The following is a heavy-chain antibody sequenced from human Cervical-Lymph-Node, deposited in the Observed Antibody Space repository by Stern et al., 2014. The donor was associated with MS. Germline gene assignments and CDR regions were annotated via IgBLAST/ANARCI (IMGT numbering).Heavy chain of an antibody. Sequence: VQLVESGGGVVQPERSLRLSCAASGFTFSIFSMHWLRQAPGKGLEWVALLSHDGNNEYYGDSVRGRFTISRDNSKNTLYLQMNSLRPEDTAIYYCAKDGVPYDGDGNWFDPWGQGTLVMVSS. V-gene: IGHV3-30*01. D-gene: IGHD4-17*01. CDR3: AKDGVPYDGDGNWFDP. CDR2: LSHDGNNE. CDR1: GFTFSIFS. J-gene: IGHJ5*01.